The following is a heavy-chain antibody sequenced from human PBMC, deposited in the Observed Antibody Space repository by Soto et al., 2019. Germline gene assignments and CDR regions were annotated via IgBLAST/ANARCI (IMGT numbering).Heavy chain of an antibody. J-gene: IGHJ4*02. D-gene: IGHD4-17*01. Sequence: SETLSLTCTVSGGSISSYYWSWIRQPPGKGLEWIGYIYYSGSTNYNPSLKSRVTISVDTSKNQFSLKLSSVTAADTAVYYCARTLYYGDYVFDYWGQGTLVTVSS. CDR3: ARTLYYGDYVFDY. CDR2: IYYSGST. CDR1: GGSISSYY. V-gene: IGHV4-59*08.